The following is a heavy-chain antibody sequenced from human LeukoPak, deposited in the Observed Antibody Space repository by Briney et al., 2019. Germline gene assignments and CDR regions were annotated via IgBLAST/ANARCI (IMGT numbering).Heavy chain of an antibody. J-gene: IGHJ3*02. D-gene: IGHD6-13*01. CDR1: GYRFPSYW. V-gene: IGHV5-51*01. CDR3: ARQATSSWADAFDT. Sequence: GESLKISCKGSGYRFPSYWIGWVRQMPGKGLEWMGIIYPGDSDTRYSPSFLGQVSISADKSINTAYLQWSSLQASDTAMYYCARQATSSWADAFDTWGQGTVATVSS. CDR2: IYPGDSDT.